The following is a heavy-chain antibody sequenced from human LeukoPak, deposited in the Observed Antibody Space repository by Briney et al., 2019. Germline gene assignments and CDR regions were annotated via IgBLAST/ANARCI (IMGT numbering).Heavy chain of an antibody. CDR2: ISSSSSYI. Sequence: GGSLRLSCAASGFTFSSYSMNWVPQAPGKGLEWVSSISSSSSYIYYADSVKGRFTISRDNAKNSLYLQMNSLRAEDTAVYYCAIDYYDSSGYFSGAFDIWGQGTMVTVSS. J-gene: IGHJ3*02. V-gene: IGHV3-21*01. CDR1: GFTFSSYS. CDR3: AIDYYDSSGYFSGAFDI. D-gene: IGHD3-22*01.